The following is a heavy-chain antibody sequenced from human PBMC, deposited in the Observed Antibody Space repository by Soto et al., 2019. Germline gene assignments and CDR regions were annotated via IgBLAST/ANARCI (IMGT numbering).Heavy chain of an antibody. CDR2: ISAYSGHT. CDR3: ARRPHLADNVELDY. V-gene: IGHV1-18*01. CDR1: GYTFTNYG. J-gene: IGHJ4*02. Sequence: QVQLVQSGAEVKKPGASVTVSCKASGYTFTNYGINWVRQAPGQGLEWMGWISAYSGHTNYAQKLQDRVTMTTDTSTSTAYMELRRLRSDDTAVYYCARRPHLADNVELDYWGQGTLVTVSS. D-gene: IGHD6-19*01.